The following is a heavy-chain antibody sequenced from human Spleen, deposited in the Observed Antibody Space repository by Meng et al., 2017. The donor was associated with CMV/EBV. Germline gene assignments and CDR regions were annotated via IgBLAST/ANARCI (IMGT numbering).Heavy chain of an antibody. CDR1: GYKFVTFG. V-gene: IGHV1-18*01. J-gene: IGHJ4*02. CDR2: ISTHNANT. CDR3: ARDRWNYGNPYFDY. D-gene: IGHD1-7*01. Sequence: ASVKVSCKASGYKFVTFGISWVRQAPGQGLEWMGRISTHNANTNYAQKLQGRVTMTTDTSTSTAYMELRSLRSDDTAVYYCARDRWNYGNPYFDYWGQGTLVTVSS.